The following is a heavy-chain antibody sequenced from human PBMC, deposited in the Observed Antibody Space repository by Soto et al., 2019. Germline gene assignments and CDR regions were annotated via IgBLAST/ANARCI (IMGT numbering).Heavy chain of an antibody. D-gene: IGHD6-25*01. Sequence: QMQLVQSGGCLVKPGGSLTLSCKASGFTFSDYYMIWVRQTPGKGLVWLSYISDSGSTIYYADSVRARFTIFRENAANSVYLQLDGLTDGDTAFYYCARGGSGWTRGGWLGPWGQGSLVTVSS. V-gene: IGHV3-11*01. CDR2: ISDSGSTI. CDR1: GFTFSDYY. J-gene: IGHJ5*02. CDR3: ARGGSGWTRGGWLGP.